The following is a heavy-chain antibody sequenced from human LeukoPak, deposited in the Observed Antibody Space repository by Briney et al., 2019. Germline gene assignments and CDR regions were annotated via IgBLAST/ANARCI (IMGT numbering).Heavy chain of an antibody. CDR3: AGYCSGGSCYQLALFDY. Sequence: GGSLRLSCGASGFTFRSYNMTWGRQAPGKGLEWISCISWSSTTIYYADSVRGRFTISRDNAKNSLYLQMSSLRAEDTAVYYCAGYCSGGSCYQLALFDYWGQGTLVTVSS. CDR1: GFTFRSYN. J-gene: IGHJ4*02. CDR2: ISWSSTTI. D-gene: IGHD2-15*01. V-gene: IGHV3-48*04.